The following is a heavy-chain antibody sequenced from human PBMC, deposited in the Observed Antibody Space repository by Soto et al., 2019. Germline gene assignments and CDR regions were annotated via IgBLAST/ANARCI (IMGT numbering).Heavy chain of an antibody. CDR3: AKYILGGLPFDH. J-gene: IGHJ4*02. CDR1: GFTFSSYW. Sequence: EVQLVESGGGLVQPGGSLRLSCAASGFTFSSYWMSWVRQAPGKGLEWVANIKQDGSEKYYVDSVKGRFTISRDNAKNSLYLQMNSLRAQDPAVYFCAKYILGGLPFDHWGQGTLGTVFS. V-gene: IGHV3-7*01. CDR2: IKQDGSEK. D-gene: IGHD3-9*01.